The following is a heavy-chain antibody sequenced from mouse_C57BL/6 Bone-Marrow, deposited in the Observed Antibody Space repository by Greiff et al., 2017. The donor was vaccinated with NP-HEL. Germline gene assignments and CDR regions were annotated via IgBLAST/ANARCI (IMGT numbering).Heavy chain of an antibody. D-gene: IGHD1-1*01. CDR2: IYPGDGDT. CDR1: GYAFSSSW. Sequence: QVQLKQSGPELVKPGASVKISCKASGYAFSSSWMNWVQQRPGKGLEWIGRIYPGDGDTNYNGKFKGKATLTADKSSSTAYMQLSSLTSEDSAVYFCARIIYCGSSWYFDVWGTGTTVTVSS. CDR3: ARIIYCGSSWYFDV. J-gene: IGHJ1*03. V-gene: IGHV1-82*01.